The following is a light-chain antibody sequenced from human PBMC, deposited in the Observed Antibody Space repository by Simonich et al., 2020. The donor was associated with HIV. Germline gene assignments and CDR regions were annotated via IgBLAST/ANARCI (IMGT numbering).Light chain of an antibody. J-gene: IGKJ2*01. Sequence: EKVMTQSPATLSVSPGERATLSCRASQSISSTYLAWFQQKPGLAPRLLMYDISSRMTGIPDRFSGSGSGTDFALTISRLEPEDFAVYYCQHYGSSLGTFGQGTKLEIK. CDR2: DIS. V-gene: IGKV3D-20*01. CDR1: QSISSTY. CDR3: QHYGSSLGT.